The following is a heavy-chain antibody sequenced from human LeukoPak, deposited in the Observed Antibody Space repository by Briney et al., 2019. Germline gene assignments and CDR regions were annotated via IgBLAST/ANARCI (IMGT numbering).Heavy chain of an antibody. J-gene: IGHJ5*01. D-gene: IGHD4-17*01. V-gene: IGHV1-8*01. CDR3: ARGGGGEYLDWFDF. CDR2: MNPNTGNT. CDR1: GYTFSDHD. Sequence: GASVKVSCKASGYTFSDHDVNWVRQAPGQGLEWMGWMNPNTGNTGYAQNLQGRVTMTRTNSITTAYMELSSLTSDDTAVYYCARGGGGEYLDWFDFWGQGTLVTVSS.